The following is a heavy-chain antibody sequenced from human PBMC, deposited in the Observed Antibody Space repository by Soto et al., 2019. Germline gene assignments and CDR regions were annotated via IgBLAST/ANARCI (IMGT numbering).Heavy chain of an antibody. V-gene: IGHV5-51*01. CDR2: IYPGDYET. Sequence: PGESLKISCEGSGYTFTSHWIGWVRQMPGKGLEWMGIIYPGDYETRYSPSFEGQIFVSVDKSITTAYLQWSSLKASDTAVYYCARDPPYYDFRLVVWGQGTTVTVSS. CDR3: ARDPPYYDFRLVV. D-gene: IGHD3-3*01. J-gene: IGHJ6*02. CDR1: GYTFTSHW.